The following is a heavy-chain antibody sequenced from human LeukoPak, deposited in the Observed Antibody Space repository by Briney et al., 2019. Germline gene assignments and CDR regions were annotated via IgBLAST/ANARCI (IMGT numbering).Heavy chain of an antibody. Sequence: EASVKVSCKASGFTVTGYYMHWVRQAPGQGLEWMGWINPNSGATNYAQKVQGRVTMTRDTSISTVYMELSRLRSDDTAVYYCTRGGPEGGGYSYGSHDYWGQGTLVTVSS. J-gene: IGHJ4*02. CDR3: TRGGPEGGGYSYGSHDY. V-gene: IGHV1-2*02. D-gene: IGHD5-18*01. CDR2: INPNSGAT. CDR1: GFTVTGYY.